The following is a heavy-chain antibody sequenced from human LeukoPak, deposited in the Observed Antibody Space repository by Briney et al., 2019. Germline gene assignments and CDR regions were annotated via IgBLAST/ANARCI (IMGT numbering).Heavy chain of an antibody. CDR2: IYHSGST. CDR1: GYSISRGYY. D-gene: IGHD6-13*01. CDR3: ARHEYRNSWSPPEDFDL. V-gene: IGHV4-38-2*01. Sequence: SENLCLTCVVSGYSISRGYYWGWIRQPPGKGLEGIGHIYHSGSTYYTQSLKRRVTISRDTAKNQLSLNMSTVIAADTAVYYCARHEYRNSWSPPEDFDLWGRGTLVTVSS. J-gene: IGHJ2*01.